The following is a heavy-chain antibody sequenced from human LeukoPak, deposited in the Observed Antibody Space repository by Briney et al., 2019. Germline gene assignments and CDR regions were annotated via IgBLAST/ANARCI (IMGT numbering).Heavy chain of an antibody. D-gene: IGHD2-15*01. CDR3: AGDCSGGSCYTREWFDP. Sequence: SQTLSLTCTVSGGSISSGDYYWSWIRQPPGKGLEWIGYIYYSGSTYYNPSLKSRVTISVDTSKNQFSLKLSSVTAADTAVYYCAGDCSGGSCYTREWFDPWGQGTLVTVSS. CDR1: GGSISSGDYY. J-gene: IGHJ5*02. V-gene: IGHV4-30-4*01. CDR2: IYYSGST.